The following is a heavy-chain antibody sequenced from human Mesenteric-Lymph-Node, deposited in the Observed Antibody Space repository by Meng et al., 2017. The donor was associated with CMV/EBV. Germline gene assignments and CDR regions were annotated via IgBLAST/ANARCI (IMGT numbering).Heavy chain of an antibody. J-gene: IGHJ4*02. V-gene: IGHV3-15*01. D-gene: IGHD5-12*01. CDR3: THVFPVTTSDEFDY. CDR2: ITRKSDGATT. Sequence: FTFSNAWMSWVRQAPGKGPEWIGRITRKSDGATTDYAAPVKGRFTISRDDSKNTLYLQMNGLKTEDTAVYYCTHVFPVTTSDEFDYWGQGTLVTVSS. CDR1: FTFSNAW.